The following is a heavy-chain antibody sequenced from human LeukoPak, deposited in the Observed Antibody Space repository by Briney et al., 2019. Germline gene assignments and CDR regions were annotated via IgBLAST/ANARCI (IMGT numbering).Heavy chain of an antibody. Sequence: PSETLSLTCAVYGGSFSDYYWTWICQPPRQGLGGMGEINLSGSANYKPTLKSRVTISVDTSKNQFSLKLSSVTAADTAVYYCARGDPNYFCSGSYFIGWFDPWGQGTLVTVSS. CDR1: GGSFSDYY. J-gene: IGHJ5*02. CDR3: ARGDPNYFCSGSYFIGWFDP. CDR2: INLSGSA. D-gene: IGHD3-10*01. V-gene: IGHV4-34*01.